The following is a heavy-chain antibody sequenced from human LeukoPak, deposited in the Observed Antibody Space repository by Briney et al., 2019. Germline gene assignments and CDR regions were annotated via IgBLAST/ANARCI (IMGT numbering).Heavy chain of an antibody. CDR3: ARDHLAVAGKIYFDY. V-gene: IGHV4-30-2*01. D-gene: IGHD6-19*01. CDR1: GGSISSGGYY. Sequence: SETLSLTCTVSGGSISSGGYYWSWIRQPPGKGLEWIGYIYHSGSTYYNPSLKSRVTISVDRSKNQFSLKLSSVTAADTAVYYCARDHLAVAGKIYFDYWGQGTLVTVSS. J-gene: IGHJ4*02. CDR2: IYHSGST.